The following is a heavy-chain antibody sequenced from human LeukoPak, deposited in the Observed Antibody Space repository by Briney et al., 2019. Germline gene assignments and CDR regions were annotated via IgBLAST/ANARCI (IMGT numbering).Heavy chain of an antibody. Sequence: PGGSLRLFCAASGFTFSHYNMNWVRQTPGKGLEWVSSITSSGAYIYYADSVKGRFTISRDNAKNSLSLQMNSLRAEDTAVYYCARDPYNGNYGDYYYYYMDVWGKGTTVTVSS. D-gene: IGHD1-26*01. CDR2: ITSSGAYI. J-gene: IGHJ6*03. CDR1: GFTFSHYN. CDR3: ARDPYNGNYGDYYYYYMDV. V-gene: IGHV3-21*01.